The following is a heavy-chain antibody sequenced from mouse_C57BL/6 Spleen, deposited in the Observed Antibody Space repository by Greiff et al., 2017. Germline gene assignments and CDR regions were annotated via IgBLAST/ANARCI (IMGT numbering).Heavy chain of an antibody. J-gene: IGHJ3*01. CDR2: ILPGSGST. CDR3: ASDGEGAWFAY. CDR1: GYTFTGYW. V-gene: IGHV1-9*01. Sequence: QVQLQQSGAELMKPGASVKLSCKATGYTFTGYWIEWVKQRPGHGLEWIGEILPGSGSTNYNEKFKGKATVTADTSSNTAYMQLSSLTSEDSASYNCASDGEGAWFAYWGQRTLVTVSA. D-gene: IGHD2-13*01.